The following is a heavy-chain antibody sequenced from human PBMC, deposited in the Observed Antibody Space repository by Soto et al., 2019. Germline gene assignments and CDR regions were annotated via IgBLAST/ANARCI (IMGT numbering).Heavy chain of an antibody. D-gene: IGHD6-19*01. CDR1: GFTFSSYG. Sequence: ESGGGVVQPGRSLRLSCAASGFTFSSYGMHWVRQAPGKGLEWVAVIWYDGSNKYYADSVKGRFTISRDNSKNTLYLQMNSLRAEDTAVYYCARGYSSGWYNFPFDYWGQGTLVTVSS. CDR3: ARGYSSGWYNFPFDY. V-gene: IGHV3-33*01. CDR2: IWYDGSNK. J-gene: IGHJ4*02.